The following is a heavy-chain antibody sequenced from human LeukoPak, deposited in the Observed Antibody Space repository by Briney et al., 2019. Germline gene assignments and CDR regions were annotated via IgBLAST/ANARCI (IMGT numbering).Heavy chain of an antibody. CDR3: ARGAPDSKWGYFDL. V-gene: IGHV1-8*01. CDR2: MNPNSGNT. CDR1: GYTFTSYD. D-gene: IGHD1-26*01. Sequence: ASVKVSCKASGYTFTSYDINWVRQATGQGLEWMGWMNPNSGNTGHAQKFQGRVTMTRNTSISTAYMELSSLRSEDTAVYYCARGAPDSKWGYFDLWGRGTLVTVSS. J-gene: IGHJ2*01.